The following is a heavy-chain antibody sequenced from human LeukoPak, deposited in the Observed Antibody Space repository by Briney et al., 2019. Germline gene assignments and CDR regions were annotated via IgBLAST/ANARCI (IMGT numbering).Heavy chain of an antibody. CDR2: INAGNGDT. CDR3: TLYNY. Sequence: ASVKVSCKASGYVFTAYYMHWLRQAPGQGLEWMGWINAGNGDTKYSQEFQGRVTITRDTSATTAYMELSSLRSEDMAVYYCTLYNYWGQGTLVTVSS. CDR1: GYVFTAYY. V-gene: IGHV1-3*03. D-gene: IGHD1-14*01. J-gene: IGHJ4*02.